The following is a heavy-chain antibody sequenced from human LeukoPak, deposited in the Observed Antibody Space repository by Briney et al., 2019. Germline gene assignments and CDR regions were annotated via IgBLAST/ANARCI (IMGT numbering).Heavy chain of an antibody. CDR2: VYSDGVT. V-gene: IGHV3-66*02. CDR1: GFTVSSYG. Sequence: GGSLRLSCAASGFTVSSYGMSWVRPAPGKGAEWVSLVYSDGVTRYADSVQGRFTISRDNSKNTVYLQMNNLRVKDTAVYHCVRDRAEGRAWVEFDPWGEGILVTVSS. D-gene: IGHD3-10*01. J-gene: IGHJ5*02. CDR3: VRDRAEGRAWVEFDP.